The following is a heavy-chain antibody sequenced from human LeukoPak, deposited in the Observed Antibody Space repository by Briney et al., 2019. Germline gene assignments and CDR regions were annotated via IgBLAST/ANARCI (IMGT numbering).Heavy chain of an antibody. J-gene: IGHJ4*02. CDR1: GGSISSSSYY. Sequence: SETLSLTCTVSGGSISSSSYYWGWIRQPPGKGLEWIGSIYYSGSTYYNPSLKSRVTISVDTSKNQFSLKLSSVTAADTAVYYCARVGRLWGSYRYPIYFDYWGQGTLVTVSS. CDR2: IYYSGST. D-gene: IGHD3-16*02. V-gene: IGHV4-39*01. CDR3: ARVGRLWGSYRYPIYFDY.